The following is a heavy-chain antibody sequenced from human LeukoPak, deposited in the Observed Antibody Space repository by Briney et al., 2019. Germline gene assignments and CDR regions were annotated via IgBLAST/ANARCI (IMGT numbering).Heavy chain of an antibody. Sequence: GGSLRLSCAASGFTFSSYAMSWVRQAPGKGLEWVSAISGSGGSTYYADSVKGRFTISRDNSKNTLYLQMNSLRAEDTAVYYCAKDRNYYGSSGYYQNWGQGTLVTVSS. J-gene: IGHJ4*02. CDR2: ISGSGGST. D-gene: IGHD3-22*01. CDR1: GFTFSSYA. V-gene: IGHV3-23*01. CDR3: AKDRNYYGSSGYYQN.